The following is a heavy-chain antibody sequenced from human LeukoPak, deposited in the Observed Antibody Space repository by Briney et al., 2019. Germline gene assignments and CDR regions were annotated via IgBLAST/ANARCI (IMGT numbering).Heavy chain of an antibody. V-gene: IGHV4-39*01. CDR1: GGSISSNNYY. J-gene: IGHJ6*03. CDR3: ARHYSDISGYYSRTTYYYMDV. D-gene: IGHD3-22*01. CDR2: IYYSGSA. Sequence: SSETLSLTCTVSGGSISSNNYYWGWIRQPPGKGLEWIGTIYYSGSAYYNPSLKSRVTISVDTSKNQFSLKLSSVTASDTAVYYCARHYSDISGYYSRTTYYYMDVWGKGTTVTVSS.